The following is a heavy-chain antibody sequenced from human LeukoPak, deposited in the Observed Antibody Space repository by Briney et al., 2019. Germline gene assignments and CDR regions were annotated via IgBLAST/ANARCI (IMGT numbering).Heavy chain of an antibody. D-gene: IGHD5-24*01. J-gene: IGHJ4*02. V-gene: IGHV1-2*02. CDR3: ARWLPIKYYFDY. CDR2: INPNSGGT. CDR1: GYTFTGYY. Sequence: EASVKVSCKASGYTFTGYYMHWVRQAPGQGLEWMGWINPNSGGTNYAQKFQGRVTMTRVTSISTAYMELSRLRSDDTAVYYCARWLPIKYYFDYWGQGTLVTVSS.